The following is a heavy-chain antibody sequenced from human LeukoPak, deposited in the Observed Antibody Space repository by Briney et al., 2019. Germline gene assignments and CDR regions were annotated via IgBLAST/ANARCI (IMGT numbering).Heavy chain of an antibody. D-gene: IGHD6-13*01. CDR3: ARLCSSSSDDAFDI. CDR2: FYPGDSDT. CDR1: GYRFTSYW. Sequence: GESLKISCKGSGYRFTSYWIAWVRQMPGKGLEWMGIFYPGDSDTRYSPSFQGQVTISADKSISTAYLQWSSLKASDTAMYYCARLCSSSSDDAFDIWGQGTMVTVSS. J-gene: IGHJ3*02. V-gene: IGHV5-51*01.